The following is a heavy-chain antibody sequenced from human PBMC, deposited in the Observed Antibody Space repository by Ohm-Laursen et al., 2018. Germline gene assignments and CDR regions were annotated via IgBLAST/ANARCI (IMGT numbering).Heavy chain of an antibody. CDR3: ARRGHAFDI. V-gene: IGHV4-59*01. J-gene: IGHJ3*02. CDR2: IYYDGSA. CDR1: GGSISNYY. Sequence: PSETLSLTCSVSGGSISNYYWTWIRQPPGKGLEWIGHIYYDGSANYNSSLQSRVTISLNTSKNQFSLKLSSVTAADTAVYYCARRGHAFDIWGQGTMVTVSS.